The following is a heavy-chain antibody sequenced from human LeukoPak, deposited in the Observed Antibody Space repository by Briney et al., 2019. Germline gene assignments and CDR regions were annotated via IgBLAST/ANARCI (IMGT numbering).Heavy chain of an antibody. CDR1: GYTFTSYD. J-gene: IGHJ5*02. V-gene: IGHV1-8*01. CDR3: ARSRYCSGGSCYSWSDP. D-gene: IGHD2-15*01. CDR2: MNPNSGNT. Sequence: ASVKVSCKASGYTFTSYDINWVRQATGQGLEWMGWMNPNSGNTGYAQKFQGRVTMIRNTSISTAYMELSSLRSEDTAVYYCARSRYCSGGSCYSWSDPWGQGTLVTVAS.